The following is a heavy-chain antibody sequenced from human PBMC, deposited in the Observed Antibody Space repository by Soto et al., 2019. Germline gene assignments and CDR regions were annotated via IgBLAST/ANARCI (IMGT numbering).Heavy chain of an antibody. J-gene: IGHJ3*02. CDR2: ISSSSSYI. CDR3: ARGYYDFWSGSAEDAFDI. V-gene: IGHV3-21*01. CDR1: GFTFSSYS. D-gene: IGHD3-3*01. Sequence: GSLRLSCAASGFTFSSYSMNWVRQAPGKGLEWVSSISSSSSYIYYADSVKGRFTISRDNAKNSLYLQMNSLRAEDTAVYYCARGYYDFWSGSAEDAFDIWGQGTMVTVSS.